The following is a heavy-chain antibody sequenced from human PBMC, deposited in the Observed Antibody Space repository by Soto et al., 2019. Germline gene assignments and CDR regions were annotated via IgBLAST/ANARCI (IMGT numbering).Heavy chain of an antibody. D-gene: IGHD3-22*01. CDR1: GGTFSSYA. J-gene: IGHJ4*02. Sequence: GASVKVSCKASGGTFSSYAISWVRQAPGQGLEWMGGIIPIFGTANYAQKFQGRVTITADKSTSTAYMELSSLRSEDTAVYYCASAGESYYYDSSCYLPCFDYWGRGTLVTVSS. CDR2: IIPIFGTA. CDR3: ASAGESYYYDSSCYLPCFDY. V-gene: IGHV1-69*06.